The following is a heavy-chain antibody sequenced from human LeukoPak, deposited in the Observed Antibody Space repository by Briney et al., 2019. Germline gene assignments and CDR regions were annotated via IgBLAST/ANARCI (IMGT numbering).Heavy chain of an antibody. CDR3: ARQAGATDFDY. CDR2: IYPGDSDT. J-gene: IGHJ4*02. V-gene: IGHV5-51*01. D-gene: IGHD1-26*01. CDR1: AYRFSNYW. Sequence: GESLKISCKGSAYRFSNYWIGWVRQIPGKGLEWMGIIYPGDSDTKYSPSFRGQVTISVDKSISTAYLQWSSLKASDTAMYYCARQAGATDFDYWGQGTLVTVSS.